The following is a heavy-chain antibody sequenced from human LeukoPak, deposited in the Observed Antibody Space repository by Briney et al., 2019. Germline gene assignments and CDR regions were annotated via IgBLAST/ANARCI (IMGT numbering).Heavy chain of an antibody. CDR2: INPNSGGT. CDR3: ARDHGYSSSGAFDI. J-gene: IGHJ3*02. V-gene: IGHV1-2*02. CDR1: GYTFTGYY. Sequence: GASVKVSCKASGYTFTGYYMHWVRQAPGQGLEWMGWINPNSGGTNYAQKFQGRVTMTRDTSISTAYMELSRLRSGDTAVYYCARDHGYSSSGAFDIWGQGTMVTVSS. D-gene: IGHD6-13*01.